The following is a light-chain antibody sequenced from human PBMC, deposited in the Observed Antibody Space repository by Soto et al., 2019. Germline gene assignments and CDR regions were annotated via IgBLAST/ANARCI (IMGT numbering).Light chain of an antibody. CDR3: LPSNRSPWT. CDR1: QGISNY. V-gene: IGKV1-17*01. Sequence: DIQMTQAPSSLSASVGDRINITCRASQGISNYLAWYKQKAGKAPKRLIYAASSLQIGVPSRFSGSGSGTEFTLTLSRLPPEDSAPYDGLPSNRSPWTGRQGTQVEIK. CDR2: AAS. J-gene: IGKJ1*01.